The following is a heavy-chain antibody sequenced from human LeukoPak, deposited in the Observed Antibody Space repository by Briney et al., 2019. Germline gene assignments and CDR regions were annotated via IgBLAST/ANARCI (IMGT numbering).Heavy chain of an antibody. D-gene: IGHD1-26*01. J-gene: IGHJ4*02. V-gene: IGHV4-4*02. CDR3: ARGQQWELAIDY. Sequence: SETLSLTCAVSGGSISSSNWWSWIRQPPGKGLEWIGEINHSGSTNYNPSLKSRVTISVDTSKNQFSLKLSSVTAADTAVYYCARGQQWELAIDYWGQGTLVTVSS. CDR1: GGSISSSNW. CDR2: INHSGST.